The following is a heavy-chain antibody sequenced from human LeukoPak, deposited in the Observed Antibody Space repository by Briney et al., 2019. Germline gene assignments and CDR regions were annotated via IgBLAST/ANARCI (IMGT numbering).Heavy chain of an antibody. Sequence: GASVKVSCKASGYTFIGYYMHWVRQAPGQGLEWMGWINPNSGGTNYAQKFQGRVTMTRDTSISTAYMELSRLRSDDTAVYYCARDVVVVVAATQGAKYYYYGMDVWGQGTTVTVSS. J-gene: IGHJ6*02. CDR1: GYTFIGYY. V-gene: IGHV1-2*02. CDR3: ARDVVVVVAATQGAKYYYYGMDV. D-gene: IGHD2-15*01. CDR2: INPNSGGT.